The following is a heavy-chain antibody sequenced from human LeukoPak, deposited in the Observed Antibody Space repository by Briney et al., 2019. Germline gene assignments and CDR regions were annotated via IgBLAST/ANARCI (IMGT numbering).Heavy chain of an antibody. CDR3: ARDLSLYCSSTSCYFSAFDI. V-gene: IGHV3-7*01. J-gene: IGHJ3*02. CDR2: IKQDGSEK. CDR1: GFTFSSYW. D-gene: IGHD2-2*01. Sequence: GGSLRLSCAASGFTFSSYWMSWVRQAPGKGLEWVANIKQDGSEKYYVDSVKGRFTISRDNAKNSLYLQMNSLRAEDTAVYYCARDLSLYCSSTSCYFSAFDIWGQGTMVTVSS.